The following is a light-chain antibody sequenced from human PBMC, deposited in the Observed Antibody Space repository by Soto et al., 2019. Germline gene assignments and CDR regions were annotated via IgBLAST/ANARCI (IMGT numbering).Light chain of an antibody. CDR3: QQSYSIPFT. CDR1: QSISSY. V-gene: IGKV1-39*01. J-gene: IGKJ3*01. Sequence: DIQMTQSPSSLSASVGDRVTITCRASQSISSYLNWYQQKPGKAPKLLIYAASSLQSGVTSRFSGSGSGTDFTLTISSLQPEDSATYYCQQSYSIPFTFGPGTKVDVK. CDR2: AAS.